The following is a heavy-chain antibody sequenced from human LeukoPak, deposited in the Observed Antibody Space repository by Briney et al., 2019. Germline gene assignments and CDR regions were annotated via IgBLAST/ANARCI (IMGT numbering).Heavy chain of an antibody. CDR1: GGSFSGYY. V-gene: IGHV4-34*01. D-gene: IGHD3-3*01. CDR2: INHSGST. Sequence: SETLSLTCAVYGGSFSGYYWSWIRQPPGKGLEWIGEINHSGSTNYNPSLKSRVTISVDTSKNQFSLKLSSVTAADTAMYYCQSRYLEWLLDYWGQGTLVTVSS. J-gene: IGHJ4*02. CDR3: QSRYLEWLLDY.